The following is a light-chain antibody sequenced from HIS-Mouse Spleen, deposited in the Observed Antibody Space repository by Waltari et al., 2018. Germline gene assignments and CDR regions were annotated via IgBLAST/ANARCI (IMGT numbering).Light chain of an antibody. Sequence: QSALTQPASVSGSPGQSITIPCTGTSSDVGSYTLVSWYQQHPGKAPQLMIYEGSKRPSGVSNRFSGSKSGNTASLTISGLQAEDEADYYCCSYAGSSTWVFGGGTKLTVL. CDR1: SSDVGSYTL. J-gene: IGLJ3*02. CDR3: CSYAGSSTWV. V-gene: IGLV2-23*01. CDR2: EGS.